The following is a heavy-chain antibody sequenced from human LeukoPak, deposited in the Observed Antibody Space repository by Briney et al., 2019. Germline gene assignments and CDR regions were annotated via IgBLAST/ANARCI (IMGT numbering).Heavy chain of an antibody. Sequence: ASVKVSCKASGYTFTSYGISWVRQAPGQRLEWMGWISAYNGNTNYAQRLQGRVTMTTDTSTSTAYMELRSLRSDDTAVYYCARDTQDYGDYAPWFDPWGQGTLVTVSS. D-gene: IGHD4-17*01. CDR1: GYTFTSYG. CDR3: ARDTQDYGDYAPWFDP. V-gene: IGHV1-18*01. J-gene: IGHJ5*02. CDR2: ISAYNGNT.